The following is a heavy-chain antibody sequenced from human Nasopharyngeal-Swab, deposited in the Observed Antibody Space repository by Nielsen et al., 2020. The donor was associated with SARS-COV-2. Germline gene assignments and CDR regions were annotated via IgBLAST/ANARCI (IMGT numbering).Heavy chain of an antibody. J-gene: IGHJ6*02. CDR1: GFTFHSYA. CDR3: ARWDASGDYYYYDMDV. CDR2: ISRSGGST. Sequence: GGSLRLSCTASGFTFHSYAMSWVRQAPGKGLAWVSAISRSGGSTYYGDSVKGRFTISRDNSKSIVYLQMNSLRAGDTATYYCARWDASGDYYYYDMDVWGQGTTVTV. V-gene: IGHV3-23*01. D-gene: IGHD3-10*01.